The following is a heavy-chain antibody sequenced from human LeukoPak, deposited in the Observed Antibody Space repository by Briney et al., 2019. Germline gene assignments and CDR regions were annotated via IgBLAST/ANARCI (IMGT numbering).Heavy chain of an antibody. V-gene: IGHV5-51*01. Sequence: GESLKISCKGSGYSFTSYWIGWVRQMPGKGLEWMGIIYPGDSGTRYSPSFQGQVTISADKSISTAYLQWSSLKASDTAMYYCARPYCSSTSCYTGAFDIWGQGTMVTVSS. J-gene: IGHJ3*02. CDR3: ARPYCSSTSCYTGAFDI. D-gene: IGHD2-2*02. CDR2: IYPGDSGT. CDR1: GYSFTSYW.